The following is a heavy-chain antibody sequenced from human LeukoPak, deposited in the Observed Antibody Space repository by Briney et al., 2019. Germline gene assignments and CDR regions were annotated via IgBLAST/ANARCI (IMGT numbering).Heavy chain of an antibody. CDR2: MYTGGGR. CDR3: TRGQSYCGADCYSD. J-gene: IGHJ4*02. Sequence: VMYTGGGRYYGDSVKGRFTISRDNSKNTVFLQMNSLRVEDTALYYCTRGQSYCGADCYSDWGQGTLVTVSS. V-gene: IGHV3-66*01. D-gene: IGHD2-21*02.